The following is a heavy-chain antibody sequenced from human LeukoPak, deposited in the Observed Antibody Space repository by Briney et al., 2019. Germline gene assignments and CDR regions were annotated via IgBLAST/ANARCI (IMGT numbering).Heavy chain of an antibody. CDR3: AKVREWELLMFAFDI. D-gene: IGHD1-26*01. J-gene: IGHJ3*02. Sequence: GRSLRLSCAASGFTFSSYAMHWVRQAPGKGLEWVAVISYDGSNKYYADSVRGRFTISRDNSKNTLYLQMNSLRAEDTAVYYCAKVREWELLMFAFDIWGQGTMVTVSS. CDR1: GFTFSSYA. V-gene: IGHV3-30*04. CDR2: ISYDGSNK.